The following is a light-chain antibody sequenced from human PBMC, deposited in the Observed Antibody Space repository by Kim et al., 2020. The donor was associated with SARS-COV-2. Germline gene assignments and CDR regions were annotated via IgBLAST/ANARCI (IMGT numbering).Light chain of an antibody. CDR2: DVS. V-gene: IGLV2-14*03. CDR3: SSYTSSSTLEV. Sequence: QSSTISCTGTSSDVGGYNYVSWYQQHPGNAPKLMIYDVSNRPSGVSNRFSGSKSGNTASLTISGLQAEDEADYYCSSYTSSSTLEVFGTGTKVTVL. J-gene: IGLJ1*01. CDR1: SSDVGGYNY.